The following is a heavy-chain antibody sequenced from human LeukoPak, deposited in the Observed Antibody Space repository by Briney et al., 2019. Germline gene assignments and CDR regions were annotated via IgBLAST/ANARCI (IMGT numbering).Heavy chain of an antibody. CDR2: ISSSSSSI. Sequence: GGSLRLSCVASGFTFSISSMSWVRQAPGKGLEWVSYISSSSSSIYDADSVRGRFTISRDNSKNTLYLQMNSLRAEDTAVYYCAKQSPITMVRGVIWGAFDIWGQGTMVTVSS. CDR1: GFTFSISS. CDR3: AKQSPITMVRGVIWGAFDI. D-gene: IGHD3-10*01. V-gene: IGHV3-48*01. J-gene: IGHJ3*02.